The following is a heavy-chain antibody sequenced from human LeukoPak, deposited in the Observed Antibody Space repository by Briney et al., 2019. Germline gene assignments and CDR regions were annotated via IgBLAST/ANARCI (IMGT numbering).Heavy chain of an antibody. CDR2: IRYDGSNK. V-gene: IGHV3-30*02. D-gene: IGHD5-12*01. CDR3: AWSHSGYEPQFDY. Sequence: GESLKISCAASGFTFSSYGMHWVRQAPGKGLEWVAFIRYDGSNKYYADSVKGRFTISRDNSKNTLYLQMNSLRAEDTAVYYCAWSHSGYEPQFDYWGQGTLVTVSS. CDR1: GFTFSSYG. J-gene: IGHJ4*02.